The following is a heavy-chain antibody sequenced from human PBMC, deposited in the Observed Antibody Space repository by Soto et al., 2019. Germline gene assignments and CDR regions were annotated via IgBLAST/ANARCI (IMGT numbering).Heavy chain of an antibody. CDR3: ARLYYYDSSGYYYGHFQH. V-gene: IGHV4-31*03. CDR2: IYYSGST. Sequence: QVQLQESGPGLVKPSQTLSLTCTVSGGSISSDGYYWSWIRQHPGKGLEWIGYIYYSGSTYYNPSLKSRVSISVDTSNNQFSLKLSSVTAADTAVDYCARLYYYDSSGYYYGHFQHWGQGTLVTVSS. CDR1: GGSISSDGYY. D-gene: IGHD3-22*01. J-gene: IGHJ1*01.